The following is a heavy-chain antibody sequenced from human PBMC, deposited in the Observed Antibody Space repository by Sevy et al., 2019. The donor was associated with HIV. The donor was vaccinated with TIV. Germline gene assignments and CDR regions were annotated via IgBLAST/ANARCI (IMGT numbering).Heavy chain of an antibody. CDR3: ARVSGWYLLYGLDV. V-gene: IGHV1-8*02. J-gene: IGHJ6*02. CDR1: GFNFASYD. Sequence: ASVKVSCKTSGFNFASYDIYWVRQATGQGLEWIGWMNTNTGNTGSPQKFQGRVTMTRNTSITTAYMELRNLRSEDTAIYYCARVSGWYLLYGLDVWGQGTTVTVSS. D-gene: IGHD6-19*01. CDR2: MNTNTGNT.